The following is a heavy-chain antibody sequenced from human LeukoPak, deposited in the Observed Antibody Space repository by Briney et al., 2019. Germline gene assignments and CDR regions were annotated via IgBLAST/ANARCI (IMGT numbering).Heavy chain of an antibody. J-gene: IGHJ4*02. V-gene: IGHV1-3*01. Sequence: ASVKVSCKASGYSFTDYAMHWVRQATGQRLEWMGWINAANGSTKYSQKFQGRVTITRDTSASRAYMELSSLRSEDTAVYYCAGTYYYDSSGYYPAFDYWGQGTLVTVSS. D-gene: IGHD3-22*01. CDR1: GYSFTDYA. CDR2: INAANGST. CDR3: AGTYYYDSSGYYPAFDY.